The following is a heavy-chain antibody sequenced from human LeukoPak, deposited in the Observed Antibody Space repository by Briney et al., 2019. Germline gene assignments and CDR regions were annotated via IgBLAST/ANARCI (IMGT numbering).Heavy chain of an antibody. CDR1: GFTFSSYA. CDR2: ISGSGGST. V-gene: IGHV3-23*01. CDR3: AKSVGYDFWSGYY. D-gene: IGHD3-3*01. J-gene: IGHJ4*02. Sequence: PGGSLGLSCAAPGFTFSSYAMSWVRQAPGKGLEWVSAISGSGGSTYYADSVKGRFTISRDNSKNTLYLQMNSLRAEDTAVYYCAKSVGYDFWSGYYWGQGTLVTVSS.